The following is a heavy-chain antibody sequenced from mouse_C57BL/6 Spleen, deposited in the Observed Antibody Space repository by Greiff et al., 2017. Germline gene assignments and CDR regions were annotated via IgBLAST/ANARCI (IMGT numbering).Heavy chain of an antibody. D-gene: IGHD1-1*01. CDR2: IDPSDSYT. Sequence: VQLQQPGAELVMPGASVKLSCKASGYTFTSYWMHWVKQRPGQGLEWIGEIDPSDSYTNYNQKFKGKSTLTVDKSSSTAYMQLSSLTSDDSAVYYCSSWDDSSFWFAYWGQGTLVTVSA. CDR3: SSWDDSSFWFAY. V-gene: IGHV1-69*01. J-gene: IGHJ3*01. CDR1: GYTFTSYW.